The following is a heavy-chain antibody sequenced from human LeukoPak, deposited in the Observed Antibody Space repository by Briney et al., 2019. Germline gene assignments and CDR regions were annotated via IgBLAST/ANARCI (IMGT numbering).Heavy chain of an antibody. CDR1: GGSISSYY. CDR2: IYYSGGT. J-gene: IGHJ4*02. D-gene: IGHD6-6*01. V-gene: IGHV4-59*08. CDR3: ARLWDSSSSLDY. Sequence: SETLSLTCTVSGGSISSYYWTWIRQPPGKGLGLEWIGYIYYSGGTNYNPSLKSRVTISIDTSKNQVSLKLSSVTAADTAVYYCARLWDSSSSLDYWGQGTLVTVS.